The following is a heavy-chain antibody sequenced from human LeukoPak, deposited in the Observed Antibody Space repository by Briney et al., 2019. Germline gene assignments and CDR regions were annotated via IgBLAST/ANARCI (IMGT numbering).Heavy chain of an antibody. V-gene: IGHV4-34*01. Sequence: TSETLSLTCAVYGGSFSGYYWSWIRQPPGKGLEWIGEINHSGSTYYNPSLKSRVTISVDTSKIQFSLKLSSVTAADTAVYYCARKVATSPFDYWGQGTLVTVSS. CDR3: ARKVATSPFDY. D-gene: IGHD5-12*01. CDR1: GGSFSGYY. CDR2: INHSGST. J-gene: IGHJ4*02.